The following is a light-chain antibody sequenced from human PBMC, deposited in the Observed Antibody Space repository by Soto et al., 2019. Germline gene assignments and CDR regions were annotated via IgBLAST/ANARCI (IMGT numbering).Light chain of an antibody. V-gene: IGKV3-15*01. J-gene: IGKJ4*01. Sequence: EIVMTQSPATLSVSPGERATLSCRASQSVSSNLAWYQQSPGQAPRLLIYRASTRATGIPARFSGSGSGTEFTLTISSLQSEDFAIYYCQQYNNWLTFGGGTEVEIK. CDR1: QSVSSN. CDR3: QQYNNWLT. CDR2: RAS.